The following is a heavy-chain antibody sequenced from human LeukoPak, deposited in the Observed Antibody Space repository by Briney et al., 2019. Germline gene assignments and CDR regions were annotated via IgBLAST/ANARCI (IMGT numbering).Heavy chain of an antibody. CDR2: ISSSGSTI. V-gene: IGHV3-48*03. Sequence: PGGSLRLSCAASGFTFSSYEMNWVRQAPGKGLEWVSYISSSGSTIYYADSVKGRFTISRDNAKNSLYLQMNSLRAEDTAVYYCARERESDRYCSGGSCYLHYYYGMDVWGQGTTVTVSS. CDR1: GFTFSSYE. D-gene: IGHD2-15*01. J-gene: IGHJ6*02. CDR3: ARERESDRYCSGGSCYLHYYYGMDV.